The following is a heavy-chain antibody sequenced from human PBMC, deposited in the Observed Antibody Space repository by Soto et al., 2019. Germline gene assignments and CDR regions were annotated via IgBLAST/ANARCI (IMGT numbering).Heavy chain of an antibody. V-gene: IGHV1-2*04. CDR1: GYTFTGYY. CDR3: ARGGCSGGSCHPDAFDI. CDR2: INPNSGGT. Sequence: ASVKVSCKASGYTFTGYYMHWVRQAPGQGLEWMGWINPNSGGTNYAQKFQGWVTMTRDTSISTAYMELSRLRSDDTAVYYCARGGCSGGSCHPDAFDIWGQGTMVTVSS. D-gene: IGHD2-15*01. J-gene: IGHJ3*02.